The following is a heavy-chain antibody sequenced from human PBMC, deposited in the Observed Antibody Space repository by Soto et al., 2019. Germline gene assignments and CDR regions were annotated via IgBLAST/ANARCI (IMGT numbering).Heavy chain of an antibody. CDR3: ARVESTGDYAFDI. Sequence: GGSLRLSCAASGFTFSNYSMNWVRQAPGKGLEWVSSISSSSSYIYYADSVKGRFTISRDNAKNSLYLQMNSLRAEDTAVYYCARVESTGDYAFDIWGQGTMVTVSS. CDR2: ISSSSSYI. V-gene: IGHV3-21*01. CDR1: GFTFSNYS. D-gene: IGHD7-27*01. J-gene: IGHJ3*02.